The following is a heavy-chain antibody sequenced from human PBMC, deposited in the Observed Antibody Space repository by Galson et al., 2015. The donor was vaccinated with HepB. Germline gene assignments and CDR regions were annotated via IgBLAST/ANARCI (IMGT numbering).Heavy chain of an antibody. J-gene: IGHJ4*02. Sequence: SVKVSCKASGYTFTNYAINWVRQAPGQGLEWMGWINTNTGNPTYAQGFTGRFVFSLDTSVSTAFLQVSGLKPEDTAVYFCARNFPPQSTVTTWAFGYWGQGTLVTVSS. CDR1: GYTFTNYA. D-gene: IGHD4-11*01. CDR2: INTNTGNP. CDR3: ARNFPPQSTVTTWAFGY. V-gene: IGHV7-4-1*02.